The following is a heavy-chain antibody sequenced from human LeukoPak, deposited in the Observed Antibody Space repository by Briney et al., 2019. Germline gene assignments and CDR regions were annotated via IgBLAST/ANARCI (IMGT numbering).Heavy chain of an antibody. J-gene: IGHJ4*02. CDR1: GYTFTGYD. Sequence: ASLKVSCKASGYTFTGYDINWVRQATGQGLEWMGWMNPNTGDTGYAQKFQGRVTMTRNSSIYTAYMELSGLRSEDTAVYYCTRGSLSGSSRDYWGQGTLLTVSS. D-gene: IGHD1-26*01. CDR2: MNPNTGDT. CDR3: TRGSLSGSSRDY. V-gene: IGHV1-8*01.